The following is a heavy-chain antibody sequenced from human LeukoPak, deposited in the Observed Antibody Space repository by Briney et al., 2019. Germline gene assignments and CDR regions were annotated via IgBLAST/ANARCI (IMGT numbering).Heavy chain of an antibody. D-gene: IGHD6-25*01. V-gene: IGHV3-23*01. J-gene: IGHJ4*02. CDR3: AKDLAAWAYYFDY. CDR2: ISGSGGST. CDR1: GFTFSSYG. Sequence: PGGSLRLPCAASGFTFSSYGMSWVRQAPGKGLEWVSAISGSGGSTYYADSVKGRFIISRDNSKNTLYLQMNSLRAEDTAVYYCAKDLAAWAYYFDYWGQGTLVTVSS.